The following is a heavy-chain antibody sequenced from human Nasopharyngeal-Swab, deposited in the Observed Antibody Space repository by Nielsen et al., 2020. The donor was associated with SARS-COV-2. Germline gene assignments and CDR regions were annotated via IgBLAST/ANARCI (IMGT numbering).Heavy chain of an antibody. Sequence: ASVQVSCKASGYTFTSYDTNWVRQAPAQGLEWMVWMNPNSGNTGYAQNFQGRVTTTRNTSISTAYMELSSLRSEATAVYYCAGGHQYQLLFHYYYYMDVWGKGTTVTVSS. CDR1: GYTFTSYD. CDR3: AGGHQYQLLFHYYYYMDV. D-gene: IGHD2-2*01. J-gene: IGHJ6*03. CDR2: MNPNSGNT. V-gene: IGHV1-8*01.